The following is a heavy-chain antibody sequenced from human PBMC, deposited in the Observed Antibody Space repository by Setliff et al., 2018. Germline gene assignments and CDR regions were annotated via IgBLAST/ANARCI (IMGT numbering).Heavy chain of an antibody. V-gene: IGHV4-61*09. CDR1: GDSISSRRNY. D-gene: IGHD3-3*01. J-gene: IGHJ6*03. CDR2: IYTSRST. Sequence: LSLTCTVSGDSISSRRNYWGWFRQPAGKGLEWIGQIYTSRSTNYDPSLQSRVTISLDTSKNQFSLSLSSVTAADTAVYYCARMSGFQYMDVWGKGTTVTVSS. CDR3: ARMSGFQYMDV.